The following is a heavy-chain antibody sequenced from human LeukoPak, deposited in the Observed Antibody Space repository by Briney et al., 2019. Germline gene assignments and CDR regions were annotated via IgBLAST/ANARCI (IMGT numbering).Heavy chain of an antibody. Sequence: KSSETLSLTCAVYGGSFSGYYWSWIRQPPGKGLEWIGEINHSGSTNYYPSLKSRVTISVDTSKNQFSLKLSSVTAADTAVYYCARGNHRIAATFLKSRAFDIWGQGTMVTVSS. CDR2: INHSGST. V-gene: IGHV4-34*01. D-gene: IGHD6-13*01. CDR1: GGSFSGYY. CDR3: ARGNHRIAATFLKSRAFDI. J-gene: IGHJ3*02.